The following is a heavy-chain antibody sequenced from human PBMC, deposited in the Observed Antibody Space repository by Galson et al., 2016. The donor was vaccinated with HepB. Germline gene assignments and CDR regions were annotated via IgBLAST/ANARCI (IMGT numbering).Heavy chain of an antibody. Sequence: SVKVSCKASGYDFTNYGFTWVRQAPGQGLEWMGWISVYSGVTNYEQKFQGRVTLSADTSTSTRYMELRRLTSDDTAVYYWARDRAYDRRAYFPGRLIDYWGQGTLVTVSS. V-gene: IGHV1-18*01. CDR3: ARDRAYDRRAYFPGRLIDY. CDR2: ISVYSGVT. D-gene: IGHD3-22*01. CDR1: GYDFTNYG. J-gene: IGHJ4*02.